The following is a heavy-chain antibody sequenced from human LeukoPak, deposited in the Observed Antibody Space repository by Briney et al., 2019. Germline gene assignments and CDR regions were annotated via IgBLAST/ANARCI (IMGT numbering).Heavy chain of an antibody. CDR1: GGCFSGYY. J-gene: IGHJ4*02. CDR2: INHSGST. V-gene: IGHV4-34*01. D-gene: IGHD5-18*01. CDR3: ARRHGYLYFDY. Sequence: SETLSLTCAVYGGCFSGYYWSWIRQPPGKGLEWIGEINHSGSTNYNPSLKSRVTISVDTSKNQFSLKLSSVTAADTAVYYCARRHGYLYFDYWGQGTLVTVSS.